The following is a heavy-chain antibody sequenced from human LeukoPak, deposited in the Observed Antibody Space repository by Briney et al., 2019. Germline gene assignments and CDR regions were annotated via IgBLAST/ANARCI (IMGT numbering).Heavy chain of an antibody. D-gene: IGHD5-24*01. CDR3: ARASNPWLQLS. V-gene: IGHV3-7*05. CDR2: IQQDGGQK. J-gene: IGHJ4*02. Sequence: GGSLRLSCAASGFTFSNYWMIWVRQAPGKGLEWVANIQQDGGQKRYADSVRGRFTVSRDNAQTSLYLHMNSLRAEDTAVYYCARASNPWLQLSWGQGTLVTVSS. CDR1: GFTFSNYW.